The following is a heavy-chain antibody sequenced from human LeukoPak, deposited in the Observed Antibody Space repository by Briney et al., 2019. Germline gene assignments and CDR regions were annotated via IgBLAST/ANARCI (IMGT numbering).Heavy chain of an antibody. CDR1: GFTFSSYW. CDR2: IISDGSDT. Sequence: GGSLRLSCAASGFTFSSYWMHWVRQAPGKGLVWVSRIISDGSDTSYADSVKGRFTISRDNAKNTLYLQMNSLRGEDTAVYYCAREVVPGGWFDPWGQGTLVTVSS. J-gene: IGHJ5*02. V-gene: IGHV3-74*01. CDR3: AREVVPGGWFDP. D-gene: IGHD2-15*01.